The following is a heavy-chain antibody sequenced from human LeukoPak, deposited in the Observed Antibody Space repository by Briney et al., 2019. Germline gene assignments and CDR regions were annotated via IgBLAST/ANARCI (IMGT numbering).Heavy chain of an antibody. J-gene: IGHJ5*02. Sequence: GASVKVSCKASGYTFTDYYIHWVRQAPGQELEWMGWINPNSGGTNYAQKFQGRVTMTRDTSISTAYMELSRLRSDDTAVYYCARATPYGSGSYDWFDPWGQGTLVTVSS. CDR1: GYTFTDYY. CDR3: ARATPYGSGSYDWFDP. V-gene: IGHV1-2*02. D-gene: IGHD3-10*01. CDR2: INPNSGGT.